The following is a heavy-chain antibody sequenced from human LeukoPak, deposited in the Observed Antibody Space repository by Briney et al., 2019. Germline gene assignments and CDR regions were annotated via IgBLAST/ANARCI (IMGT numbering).Heavy chain of an antibody. J-gene: IGHJ4*02. D-gene: IGHD1-26*01. CDR3: ARVSSGRADY. Sequence: GGSLRLSCAAPGFSFSDSHMSWIRQAPGKGLEWVTYIISNSGYTNYADSVKGRFTISRDNAKNSLYLQMNSLRAEDTAVYYCARVSSGRADYWGQGTLVTVSS. CDR2: IISNSGYT. V-gene: IGHV3-11*05. CDR1: GFSFSDSH.